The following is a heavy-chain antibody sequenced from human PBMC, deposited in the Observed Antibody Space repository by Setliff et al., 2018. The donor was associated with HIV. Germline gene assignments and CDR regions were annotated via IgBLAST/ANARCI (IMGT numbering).Heavy chain of an antibody. Sequence: GASVKVSCKASGYTFTSYGISWVRQAPGQGLEWMGWINPNSGGTNYAQKFQGRVSLTRDTSLSTAYMELSSLTSDDTAIYYCARDMFEIWERSLAKGDEFDPWGQGSLVTVSS. CDR1: GYTFTSYG. CDR2: INPNSGGT. CDR3: ARDMFEIWERSLAKGDEFDP. J-gene: IGHJ5*02. D-gene: IGHD3-10*02. V-gene: IGHV1-18*01.